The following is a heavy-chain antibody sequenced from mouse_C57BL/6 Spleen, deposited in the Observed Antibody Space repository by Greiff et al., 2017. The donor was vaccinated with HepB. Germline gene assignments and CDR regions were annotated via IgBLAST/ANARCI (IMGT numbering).Heavy chain of an antibody. V-gene: IGHV1-42*01. Sequence: VQLQQSGPELVKPGASVKISCKASGYSFTGYYMNWVKQSPEKSLEWIGEINPSTGGTTYNQKFKAKATLTVDKSSSTAYMQLKSLTSEDSAVYYCASPLYYGNYRDWYFDVWGTGTTVTVAS. CDR1: GYSFTGYY. D-gene: IGHD2-1*01. CDR3: ASPLYYGNYRDWYFDV. CDR2: INPSTGGT. J-gene: IGHJ1*03.